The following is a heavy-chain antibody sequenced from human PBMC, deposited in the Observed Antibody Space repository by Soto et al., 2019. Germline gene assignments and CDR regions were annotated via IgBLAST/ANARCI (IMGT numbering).Heavy chain of an antibody. Sequence: QVQLVQSGAELKKPGASVKVSCKASGNTVPNYAIHWVRQAPGQRLEWMGWINGGNGNTYYSQHFQGRVTFTRDTSAGTVYIQLSSLTSEDTAVYYWARDDSGFSGSHYIDYFNYWGQGALVTVSS. V-gene: IGHV1-3*01. CDR1: GNTVPNYA. CDR2: INGGNGNT. CDR3: ARDDSGFSGSHYIDYFNY. J-gene: IGHJ4*02. D-gene: IGHD1-26*01.